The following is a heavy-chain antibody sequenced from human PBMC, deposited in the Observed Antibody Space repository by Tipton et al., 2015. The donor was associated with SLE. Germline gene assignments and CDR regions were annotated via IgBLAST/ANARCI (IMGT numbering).Heavy chain of an antibody. V-gene: IGHV4-34*01. J-gene: IGHJ3*02. CDR3: ARVDSSGWSQAFDI. D-gene: IGHD6-19*01. CDR1: GGSFSGYY. Sequence: TLSLTCAVYGGSFSGYYWTWIRQPPGKGLEWIGEIHHSGSTNYNPSLKSRVTISVDKSKNQFSLKLTSVTAADTAVYYCARVDSSGWSQAFDIWGQGTMVTVSS. CDR2: IHHSGST.